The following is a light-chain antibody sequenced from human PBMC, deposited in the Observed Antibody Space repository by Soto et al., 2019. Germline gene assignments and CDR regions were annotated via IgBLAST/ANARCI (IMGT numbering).Light chain of an antibody. J-gene: IGLJ1*01. CDR3: AAWDDSLNYV. Sequence: QSVLTQPPSASGTPGQRVTISCSGSSSNIGSNTVNWYQQLPGTAPKLPIYSNNQRPSGVPDRFSGSKSGTSASLAISGLQSEDEADYYCAAWDDSLNYVFGTGTKLTVL. V-gene: IGLV1-44*01. CDR2: SNN. CDR1: SSNIGSNT.